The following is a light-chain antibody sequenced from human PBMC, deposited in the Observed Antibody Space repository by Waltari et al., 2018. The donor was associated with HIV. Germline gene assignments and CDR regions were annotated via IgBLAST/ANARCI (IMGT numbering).Light chain of an antibody. J-gene: IGLJ2*01. Sequence: SALTQPASVSGSPGQSVTISCTGTSPDFDLHNFLHWYQQHPGKAPQPIIFGVNYRPSGISSRFSASKSGDTASLTISGLQSGDEADYYCTTYTDRNSLLIGSGTKLTVL. V-gene: IGLV2-14*01. CDR1: SPDFDLHNF. CDR3: TTYTDRNSLL. CDR2: GVN.